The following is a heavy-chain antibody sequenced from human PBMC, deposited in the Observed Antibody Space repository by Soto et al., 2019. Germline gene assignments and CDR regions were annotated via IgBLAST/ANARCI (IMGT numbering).Heavy chain of an antibody. J-gene: IGHJ5*02. CDR3: ARHLNWLDP. CDR2: IYYSGSA. Sequence: SETLSLTCTVSDDSIRSYYWSWIRQPPGTGLEWIGYIYYSGSANYNPSLKSRLTMSVDTSKNQISLKLSSVTAADTAVYYCARHLNWLDPWGQGTLVTVSS. V-gene: IGHV4-59*08. CDR1: DDSIRSYY.